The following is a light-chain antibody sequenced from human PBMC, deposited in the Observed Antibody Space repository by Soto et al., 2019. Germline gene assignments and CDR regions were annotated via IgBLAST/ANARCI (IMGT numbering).Light chain of an antibody. CDR3: QQSFSTPQT. CDR2: VAS. J-gene: IGKJ4*01. V-gene: IGKV1-39*01. Sequence: DIQMTRSPSSLSASVGDSVTITCRASQNINIYLSWYQQKPGKAPKLLINVASTLQGGVPSRFSGSGSGTEFTLAISSLQPEDSATYYCQQSFSTPQTFGGGTKVDIK. CDR1: QNINIY.